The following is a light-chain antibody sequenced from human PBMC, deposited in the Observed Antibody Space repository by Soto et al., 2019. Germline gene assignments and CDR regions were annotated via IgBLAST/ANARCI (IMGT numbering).Light chain of an antibody. CDR3: QQYVHWPPGA. V-gene: IGKV3-15*01. Sequence: EIVVTQSPATLSVSPGXRVTLSCRASQSVSSSLAWYQQRPGQAPRLLIYDTSTRAAGIAARFSGSGSGTEFTLTISSLQSEDSAVYYCQQYVHWPPGAFGQGTKVDTK. CDR2: DTS. CDR1: QSVSSS. J-gene: IGKJ1*01.